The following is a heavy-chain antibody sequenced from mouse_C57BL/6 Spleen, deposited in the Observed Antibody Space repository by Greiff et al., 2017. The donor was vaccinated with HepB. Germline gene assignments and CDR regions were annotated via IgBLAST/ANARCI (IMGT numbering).Heavy chain of an antibody. CDR2: INSNGGST. Sequence: EVHLVESGGGLVQPGGSLKLSCAASGFTFSSYGMSWVRQTPDKRLELVATINSNGGSTYYPDSVKGRFTISRDNAKNNLYLQMSSLKSEDTAMYYCARMARTINWGQGTTLIVSS. CDR3: ARMARTIN. CDR1: GFTFSSYG. V-gene: IGHV5-6-3*01. J-gene: IGHJ2*01.